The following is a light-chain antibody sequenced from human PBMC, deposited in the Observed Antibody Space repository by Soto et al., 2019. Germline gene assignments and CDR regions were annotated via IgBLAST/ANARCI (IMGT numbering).Light chain of an antibody. CDR2: SNN. CDR1: SSNIGSNY. CDR3: AAWDDSLSGWV. J-gene: IGLJ3*02. V-gene: IGLV1-47*02. Sequence: QSVLTQPPSASGTPGQRVTISCSGSSSNIGSNYVYWYQQLPGTAPKLLIYSNNQRPSGVPDRCSGSKSGTSASLAISGLRSEDEADYYCAAWDDSLSGWVFGGGTKLTVL.